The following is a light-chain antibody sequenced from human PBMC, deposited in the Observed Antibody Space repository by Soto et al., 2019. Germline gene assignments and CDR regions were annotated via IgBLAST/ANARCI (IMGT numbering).Light chain of an antibody. CDR3: QQYGSSPRT. CDR1: QSVSSSY. J-gene: IGKJ1*01. V-gene: IGKV3-20*01. Sequence: EIVLTQSPGTLSLSPGERATLSCRASQSVSSSYLAWYQQKPGQAPRLLIYGASSRATGIPDRSSGSGSGTDFTLTISRLEPEDFAVYYRQQYGSSPRTFGQGTKVDIK. CDR2: GAS.